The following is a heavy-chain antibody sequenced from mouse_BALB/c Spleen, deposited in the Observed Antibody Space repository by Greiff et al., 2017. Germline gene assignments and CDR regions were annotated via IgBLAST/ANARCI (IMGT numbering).Heavy chain of an antibody. J-gene: IGHJ4*01. Sequence: VQLKESGPELVKPGASVKISCKASGYSFTGYFMNWVKQSHGKSLEWIGRINPYNGDTFYNQKFKGKATLTVDKSSSTAHMELLSLTSEDSAVYYCGRSFTTVVATPYYAMDYWGQGTSVTVSS. CDR2: INPYNGDT. CDR3: GRSFTTVVATPYYAMDY. D-gene: IGHD1-1*01. CDR1: GYSFTGYF. V-gene: IGHV1-37*01.